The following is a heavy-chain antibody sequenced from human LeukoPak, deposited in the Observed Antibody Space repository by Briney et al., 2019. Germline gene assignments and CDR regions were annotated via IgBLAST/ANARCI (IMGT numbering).Heavy chain of an antibody. D-gene: IGHD1-26*01. CDR3: ASGGIYYGAAFEF. CDR1: GFTFDDYG. CDR2: INWNGGSI. V-gene: IGHV3-20*04. Sequence: PGRSLRPSCAGSGFTFDDYGMSWVRQAPGKGLEWVSGINWNGGSIGYADSVKGRFTISRDNAKNSLYLQVNSLRAEDTAFYYCASGGIYYGAAFEFWGQGTLVTVSS. J-gene: IGHJ4*02.